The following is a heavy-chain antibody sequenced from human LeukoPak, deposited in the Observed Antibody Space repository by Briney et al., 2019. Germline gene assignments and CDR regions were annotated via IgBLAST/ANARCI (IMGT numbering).Heavy chain of an antibody. CDR2: ISGDGGST. D-gene: IGHD6-19*01. V-gene: IGHV3-43*02. CDR3: ARESESSGWYDY. J-gene: IGHJ4*02. Sequence: PGRSLRLAWAPPGFMFHAYAIHWVRQAPGEGLEWVSLISGDGGSTFYADSGKGRFTISRDNSKNPLYLQMNSLRSDDTGLYYCARESESSGWYDYWGEGTLVTVSS. CDR1: GFMFHAYA.